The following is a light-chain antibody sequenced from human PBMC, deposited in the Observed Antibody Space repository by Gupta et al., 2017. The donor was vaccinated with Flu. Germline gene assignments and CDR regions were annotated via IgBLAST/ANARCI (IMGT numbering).Light chain of an antibody. CDR3: QQDYSAPRT. J-gene: IGKJ1*01. CDR1: QNVLLTSNNKNY. Sequence: DIVMTQSPDSLAVSLGERATINCKSSQNVLLTSNNKNYLAWYQQKPGQPPKLLIYWASTRESGVPDRFSGSGSGTDFTLTISSLQAEDVAVYYCQQDYSAPRTFGQGTKVEIK. V-gene: IGKV4-1*01. CDR2: WAS.